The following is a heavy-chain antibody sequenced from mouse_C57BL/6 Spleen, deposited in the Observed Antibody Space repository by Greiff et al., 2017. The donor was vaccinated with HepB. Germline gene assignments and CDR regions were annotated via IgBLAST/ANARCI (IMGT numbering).Heavy chain of an antibody. CDR3: AREDYGSSGYAMDY. V-gene: IGHV3-6*01. Sequence: EVQLQESGPGLVKPSQSLSLTCSVTGYSITSGYYWNWIRQFPGNKLEWMGYISYDGSNNYNPSLKNRISITRDTSKNQFFLKLNSVTTEDTATYYCAREDYGSSGYAMDYWGQRTSVTVSS. CDR2: ISYDGSN. CDR1: GYSITSGYY. J-gene: IGHJ4*01. D-gene: IGHD1-1*01.